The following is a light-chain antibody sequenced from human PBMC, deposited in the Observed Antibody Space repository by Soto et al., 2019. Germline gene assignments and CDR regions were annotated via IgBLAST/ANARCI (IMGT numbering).Light chain of an antibody. J-gene: IGKJ5*01. CDR1: QSVSSSY. V-gene: IGKV3-20*01. CDR2: GAS. Sequence: EIVLTQSPGTLSLSPGERATLSCRASQSVSSSYLAWYQQKPGQAPRLLIYGASSRATGIPDRFSGSESGTDFTPTIRGLEPDDVPVYYYQQYGSSPPFTFGQGTRLEIK. CDR3: QQYGSSPPFT.